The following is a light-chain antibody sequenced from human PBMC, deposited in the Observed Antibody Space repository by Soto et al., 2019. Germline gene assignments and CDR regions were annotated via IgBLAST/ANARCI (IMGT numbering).Light chain of an antibody. CDR1: SSDIGSYNY. V-gene: IGLV2-14*03. Sequence: QSALTQPASVSGSPGQSITISCTGTSSDIGSYNYVSWYQQHPGEVPRLMIYDVSNRPSGVSNRFSGSKSGNTASLTISGLQPEDDADYYCGSYTSDNTRVFCGGTKLAVL. CDR3: GSYTSDNTRV. J-gene: IGLJ2*01. CDR2: DVS.